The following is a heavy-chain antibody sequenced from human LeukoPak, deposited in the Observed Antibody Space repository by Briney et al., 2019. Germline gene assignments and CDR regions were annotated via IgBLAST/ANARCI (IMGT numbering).Heavy chain of an antibody. V-gene: IGHV3-66*03. D-gene: IGHD6-6*01. CDR2: MYSCGST. J-gene: IGHJ5*02. Sequence: QPGGSLRLSCAASGFTVSSNYMSWVRQAPGKGLEWVSVMYSCGSTYYADSVKGRFTISRDNSKNTLYLQMNSLRAEDTAVYYCARVAAARDFDWFDPWGQGTLVTVSS. CDR1: GFTVSSNY. CDR3: ARVAAARDFDWFDP.